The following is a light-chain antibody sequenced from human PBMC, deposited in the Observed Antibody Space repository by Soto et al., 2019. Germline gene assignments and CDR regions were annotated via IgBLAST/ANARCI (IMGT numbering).Light chain of an antibody. CDR2: WAS. V-gene: IGKV4-1*01. CDR3: QQYYSYPRT. Sequence: DIVMTQSPDSLAVSLGERATINCKSSQSVLYSSNNKNYLAWYQQKPGQPPKLPIYWASARESGVPDRFSGSGSGTDFTLTISSLQPDDFATYYCQQYYSYPRTFGQGTKVDIK. CDR1: QSVLYSSNNKNY. J-gene: IGKJ1*01.